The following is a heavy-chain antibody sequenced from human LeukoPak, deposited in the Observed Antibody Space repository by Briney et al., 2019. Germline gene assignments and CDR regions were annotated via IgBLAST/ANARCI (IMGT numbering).Heavy chain of an antibody. V-gene: IGHV5-51*01. CDR3: ATVVVIASTQWHFDS. D-gene: IGHD2-21*01. J-gene: IGHJ4*02. Sequence: GESLKISCKGSGYSFPSYWIGWVRQMPGKGLEWMGLIHPGDPDTRYSPSFQGQVTISVAKSISTAYLQWSSLEASDTAMYYCATVVVIASTQWHFDSWGQGTLVTVSS. CDR1: GYSFPSYW. CDR2: IHPGDPDT.